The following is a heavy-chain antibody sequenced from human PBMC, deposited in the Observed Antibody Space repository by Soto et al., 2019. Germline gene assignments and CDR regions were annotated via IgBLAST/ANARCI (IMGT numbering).Heavy chain of an antibody. CDR2: IYHSGST. Sequence: QLQLQECGSGLVKPSQTLSLTCAVSGGSISSGGYSWSWIRQPPGKGLEWIGYIYHSGSTYSNPSLKSRVSISVDRSKNQFSLKLSSVTAADTAVYYCARVPSPWGQGTLVTVSS. CDR1: GGSISSGGYS. CDR3: ARVPSP. J-gene: IGHJ5*02. V-gene: IGHV4-30-2*01.